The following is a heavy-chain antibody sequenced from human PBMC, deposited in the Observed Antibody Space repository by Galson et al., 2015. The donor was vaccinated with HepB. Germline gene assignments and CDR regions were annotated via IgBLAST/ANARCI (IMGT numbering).Heavy chain of an antibody. D-gene: IGHD4-17*01. Sequence: SLRLSCAASGFTFRDYYMSWIRQTPGKGLEWLSYISSNTGTYTNYADSVKGRLTISRDNAENSLYLQMSSLRVEDTAVYYCARVADSHCGDHTHFDSWGQGTLVTVSS. J-gene: IGHJ4*02. CDR1: GFTFRDYY. CDR2: ISSNTGTYT. V-gene: IGHV3-11*06. CDR3: ARVADSHCGDHTHFDS.